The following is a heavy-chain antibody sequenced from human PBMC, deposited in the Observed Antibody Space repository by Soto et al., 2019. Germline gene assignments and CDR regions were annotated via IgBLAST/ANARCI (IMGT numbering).Heavy chain of an antibody. CDR2: ISGSGGST. Sequence: EVQLLESGGGLVQPGGSLRLSCAASGFTFSNYAMNWVRQAPGKGLEWISVISGSGGSTYYADSVKGRFTISRDNSKNTLYLQMNSLRAEDTAVDYCAKRASGSYFDYWSQGTLVTVSS. D-gene: IGHD3-10*01. CDR1: GFTFSNYA. V-gene: IGHV3-23*01. J-gene: IGHJ4*02. CDR3: AKRASGSYFDY.